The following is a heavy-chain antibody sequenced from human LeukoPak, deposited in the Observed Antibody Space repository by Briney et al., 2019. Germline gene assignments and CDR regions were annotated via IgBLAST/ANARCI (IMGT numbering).Heavy chain of an antibody. Sequence: GGSLRLSCEASRFSFSTYPMGWVRRAPGKGLEWVSGIRASGDVTFHADPLKGRFTISRDNSKNTLYLQMDSLRAEDTAKYYCAKSLLTTASGTGRAFGIWGQGTMVTVSA. D-gene: IGHD1-26*01. CDR2: IRASGDVT. V-gene: IGHV3-23*01. CDR1: RFSFSTYP. J-gene: IGHJ3*02. CDR3: AKSLLTTASGTGRAFGI.